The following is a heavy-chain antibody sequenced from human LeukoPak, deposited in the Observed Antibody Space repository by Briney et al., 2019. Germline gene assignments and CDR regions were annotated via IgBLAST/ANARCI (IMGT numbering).Heavy chain of an antibody. V-gene: IGHV3-48*03. CDR2: ISSSGSTI. J-gene: IGHJ6*03. Sequence: GGSLRLSCAASGFTFSSYEMNWVRQAPGKGLEWVSYISSSGSTIYYADSVKGRFTISRDNAKNSLYLQMNSLRAEDTAVYYCARVDDAGYSYGQNYYYYYMDVWGKGTTVTVSS. CDR1: GFTFSSYE. D-gene: IGHD5-18*01. CDR3: ARVDDAGYSYGQNYYYYYMDV.